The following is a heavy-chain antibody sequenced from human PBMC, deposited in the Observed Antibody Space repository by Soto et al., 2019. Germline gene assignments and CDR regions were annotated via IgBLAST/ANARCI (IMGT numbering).Heavy chain of an antibody. CDR3: VSQRTSVLTQAYFDY. J-gene: IGHJ4*02. CDR1: GGSVSNSNYY. Sequence: SETLSLTCTVSGGSVSNSNYYWGWIRQSPGKGLEWIGSVYYMGRSYSKSSVKSRVTISVDTSKNQFSLNLNSVTASDTAVYFCVSQRTSVLTQAYFDYWGPGALVTVS. V-gene: IGHV4-39*01. CDR2: VYYMGRS. D-gene: IGHD2-8*01.